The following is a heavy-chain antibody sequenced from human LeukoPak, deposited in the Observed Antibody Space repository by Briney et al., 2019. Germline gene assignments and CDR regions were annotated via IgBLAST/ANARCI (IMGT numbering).Heavy chain of an antibody. CDR1: GFTFSSDW. D-gene: IGHD2-8*01. V-gene: IGHV3-74*01. CDR3: AKDSYSHNGVFDAFDL. Sequence: GGSLRLSCAASGFTFSSDWMHWVRQAPGKGLVWVPRISSDGSSTSYADSVKGRFTISRDNTKNTLYLQMNSLRDEDTAVYYCAKDSYSHNGVFDAFDLWGPGTMVTVSS. J-gene: IGHJ3*01. CDR2: ISSDGSST.